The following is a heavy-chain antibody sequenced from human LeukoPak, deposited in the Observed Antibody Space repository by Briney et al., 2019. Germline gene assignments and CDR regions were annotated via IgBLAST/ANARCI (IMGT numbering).Heavy chain of an antibody. J-gene: IGHJ4*02. V-gene: IGHV3-48*03. CDR1: GLTFSSYD. D-gene: IGHD1-26*01. CDR2: ISTRGSSR. Sequence: PGGSLRLSCAGSGLTFSSYDMNWVRQAPGKGLEWVSYISTRGSSRSYADSVKGRFTISRDNAKNSLYLQMHSLRADDTAVYYCARDSTGSYFRLGYWGQGTLVTVSS. CDR3: ARDSTGSYFRLGY.